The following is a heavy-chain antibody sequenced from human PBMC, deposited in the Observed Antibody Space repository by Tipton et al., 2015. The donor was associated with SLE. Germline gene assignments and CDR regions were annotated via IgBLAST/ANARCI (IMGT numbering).Heavy chain of an antibody. CDR2: IIPLFGTT. V-gene: IGHV1-69*01. J-gene: IGHJ6*02. CDR3: AAAYCGADCYSRYYGMDV. CDR1: GYNFIDYD. D-gene: IGHD2-21*01. Sequence: QVQLVQSGAEVKKPGASVKVSCKASGYNFIDYDINWVRQAPGQGLEWMGGIIPLFGTTDYAQKFQGRVTITADESTSTAYMDLSSLRFEDTAMYYCAAAYCGADCYSRYYGMDVWGQGTTVTVSS.